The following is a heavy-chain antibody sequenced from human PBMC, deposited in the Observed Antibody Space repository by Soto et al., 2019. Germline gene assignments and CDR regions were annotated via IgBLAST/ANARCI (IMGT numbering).Heavy chain of an antibody. V-gene: IGHV4-34*01. Sequence: QVQLQQWGAGLLKPSETLSLTCAVYGGSFSGYYWSWIRQPPGKGLEWIGEINHSGSNNYNPSLKSRVTISVDTSKNQFSLKLSSVTAADTAVYYCARGPVLRFLEWLSNNWFDPWGQGTLVTVSS. D-gene: IGHD3-3*01. CDR2: INHSGSN. J-gene: IGHJ5*02. CDR3: ARGPVLRFLEWLSNNWFDP. CDR1: GGSFSGYY.